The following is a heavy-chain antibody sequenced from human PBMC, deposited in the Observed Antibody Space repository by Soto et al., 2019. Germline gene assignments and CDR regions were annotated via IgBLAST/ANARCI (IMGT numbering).Heavy chain of an antibody. J-gene: IGHJ6*02. D-gene: IGHD1-7*01. V-gene: IGHV5-51*01. CDR3: AIHSGTTTGMDV. CDR1: GYSFTTYW. Sequence: GESLKISWHGSGYSFTTYWIAWVRQMPGKGLEWMGIIYPGDSDTRYSPSFQGQVTMSADKSISTAYLQWSSLKASDTAIYYCAIHSGTTTGMDVWGQGTTVTVSS. CDR2: IYPGDSDT.